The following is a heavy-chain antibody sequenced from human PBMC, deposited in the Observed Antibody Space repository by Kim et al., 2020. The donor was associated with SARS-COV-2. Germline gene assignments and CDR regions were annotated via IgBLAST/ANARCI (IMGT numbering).Heavy chain of an antibody. V-gene: IGHV3-49*03. CDR3: TRDSHSGSYLPYAFDI. CDR2: IRSKAYGGTT. D-gene: IGHD1-26*01. J-gene: IGHJ3*02. Sequence: GGSLRLSCTASGFTFGAYAMSWFRQAPGKGLEWVGFIRSKAYGGTTEYAASVKGRFTISRDDSKSIAYLQMNSLKTEDTAVYYCTRDSHSGSYLPYAFDIWGQGTMVTVSS. CDR1: GFTFGAYA.